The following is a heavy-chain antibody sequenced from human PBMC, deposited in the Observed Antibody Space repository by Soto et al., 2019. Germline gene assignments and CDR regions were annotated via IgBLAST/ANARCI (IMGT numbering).Heavy chain of an antibody. CDR1: GYTFASYA. J-gene: IGHJ4*02. CDR2: ISAYNGNT. Sequence: QVQLVQSGAEVKKPGASVKVSCKASGYTFASYAISWMRQAPGQGLEWMGWISAYNGNTNYAQKLQGRVTMTTDTSTGTAYMELRRLRSDDTAVYYCARDPPPPDYWGQGTLVTVSS. CDR3: ARDPPPPDY. V-gene: IGHV1-18*01.